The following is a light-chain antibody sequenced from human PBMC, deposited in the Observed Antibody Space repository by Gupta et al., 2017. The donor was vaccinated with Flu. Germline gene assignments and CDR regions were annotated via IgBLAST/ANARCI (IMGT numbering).Light chain of an antibody. V-gene: IGKV3-11*01. J-gene: IGKJ2*01. Sequence: IVFTQSQATLSLSPGERATLSCRASQSVSSYLAWYQQKPGQAPRLLIYDASNRATGIPARFSGSGSGTDFTLTISSLEPEDFAVYYCQQRSNGPPLYTFGQGTKLEIK. CDR1: QSVSSY. CDR3: QQRSNGPPLYT. CDR2: DAS.